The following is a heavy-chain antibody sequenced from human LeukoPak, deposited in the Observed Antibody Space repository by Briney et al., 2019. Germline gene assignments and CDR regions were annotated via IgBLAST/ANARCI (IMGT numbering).Heavy chain of an antibody. V-gene: IGHV3-23*01. Sequence: PGGSLRLSCAASGFTFSSYAMSWVRQAPGKGLEWVSAISGSGGSTYYADSVKGRFTISRDNSKNTLYLQMNSLRAEDTAVYYCAKGSLGGYSWYYFDYWGQATLVTVSS. J-gene: IGHJ4*02. CDR2: ISGSGGST. D-gene: IGHD3-22*01. CDR3: AKGSLGGYSWYYFDY. CDR1: GFTFSSYA.